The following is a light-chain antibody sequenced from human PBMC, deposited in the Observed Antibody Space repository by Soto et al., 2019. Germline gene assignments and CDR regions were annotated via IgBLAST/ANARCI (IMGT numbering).Light chain of an antibody. J-gene: IGLJ2*01. CDR3: AAWDGSLIAVV. Sequence: QSVLTQPPSASGTPGQRVTISCSGSSSNIGSNPVNWYRQLPGTAPKLLLYSDVQRPSGVPDRVSGSKSGTSASLAISGLQSEDEADYFCAAWDGSLIAVVFGGGTKLTVL. CDR2: SDV. V-gene: IGLV1-44*01. CDR1: SSNIGSNP.